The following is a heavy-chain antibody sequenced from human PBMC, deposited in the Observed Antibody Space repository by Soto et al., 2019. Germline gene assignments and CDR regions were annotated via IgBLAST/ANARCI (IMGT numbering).Heavy chain of an antibody. V-gene: IGHV3-33*01. J-gene: IGHJ4*02. CDR1: AVTFTGFG. CDR3: ARDGVETTTYFGYFAY. CDR2: IRFDGSNT. D-gene: IGHD3-3*01. Sequence: GGSLRLSCAASAVTFTGFGMHWVRQAPGKGLEWVAVIRFDGSNTYYADSVKGRLTISRDNPKNMLYLQMNSLRAEDTAIYYSARDGVETTTYFGYFAYRARETLVTVSP.